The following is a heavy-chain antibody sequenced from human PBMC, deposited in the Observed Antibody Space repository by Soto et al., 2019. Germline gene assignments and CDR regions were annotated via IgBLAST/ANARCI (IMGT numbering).Heavy chain of an antibody. D-gene: IGHD2-15*01. V-gene: IGHV3-30*03. CDR3: ATDYGIYCSGGSCYPPLFDY. J-gene: IGHJ4*02. CDR2: ISYDGSNK. CDR1: GFTFSSYG. Sequence: PGGSLRLSCAASGFTFSSYGMHWVRQAPGKGLECAAVISYDGSNKYYADSVKGRFTISRDNSKNTLYLQMNSLRAEDTAVYYCATDYGIYCSGGSCYPPLFDYWGQGTLVTVSS.